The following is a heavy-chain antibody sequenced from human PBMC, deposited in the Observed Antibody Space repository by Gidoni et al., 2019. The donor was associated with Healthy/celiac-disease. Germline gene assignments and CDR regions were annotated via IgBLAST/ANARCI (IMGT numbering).Heavy chain of an antibody. V-gene: IGHV3-20*04. Sequence: EVQLVESGGGVVRPGGSLRLSCADSGFTVDDYGMSWVRQAPGKGLEWVSGINWNGGSTGYADSVKGRFTISRDNAKNSLYLQMNSLRAEDTALYYCARDNYGSGSLQPLDYWGQGTLVTVSS. CDR3: ARDNYGSGSLQPLDY. CDR1: GFTVDDYG. J-gene: IGHJ4*02. CDR2: INWNGGST. D-gene: IGHD3-10*01.